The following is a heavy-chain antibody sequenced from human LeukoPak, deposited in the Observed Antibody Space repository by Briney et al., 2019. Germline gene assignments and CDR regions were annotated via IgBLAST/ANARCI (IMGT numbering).Heavy chain of an antibody. Sequence: GGSLRLSCTASGFPLYNFWMHWVRQVPGKGLEWVSGISWNSGRKDYADSVKGRFTISRDNAKNSLYLQTNSLRVEDTALYYCAKCLSTSCQGAFDYWGQGTLVTVSS. J-gene: IGHJ4*02. CDR2: ISWNSGRK. CDR1: GFPLYNFW. D-gene: IGHD2-2*01. CDR3: AKCLSTSCQGAFDY. V-gene: IGHV3-9*01.